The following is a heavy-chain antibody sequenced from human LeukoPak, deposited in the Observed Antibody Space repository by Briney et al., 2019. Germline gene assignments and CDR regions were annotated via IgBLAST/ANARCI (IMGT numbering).Heavy chain of an antibody. D-gene: IGHD2-2*02. J-gene: IGHJ5*02. CDR1: GYTFTSYD. CDR3: ARLLLGGYQLLYPTGIDP. Sequence: ASVKVSCKASGYTFTSYDINWVRQATGQGLEWMGWMNPNSGNTGYAQKFQGRVTMTRNTSISTAYMELSSLRSEDTAVYYCARLLLGGYQLLYPTGIDPWGQGTLVTVSS. V-gene: IGHV1-8*01. CDR2: MNPNSGNT.